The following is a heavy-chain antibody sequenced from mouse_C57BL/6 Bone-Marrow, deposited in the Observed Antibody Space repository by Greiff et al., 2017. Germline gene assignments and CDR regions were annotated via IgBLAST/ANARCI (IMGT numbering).Heavy chain of an antibody. J-gene: IGHJ2*01. CDR2: INPNNGGT. V-gene: IGHV1-26*01. CDR3: AICSLGDY. CDR1: GYTFTDYY. D-gene: IGHD1-1*01. Sequence: VQLQQSGPELVKPGASVKISCKASGYTFTDYYMNWVKQSHGKSLEWIGDINPNNGGTSYNQKFKGKATLTVDKSSSTAYMALRSLTSGDSAVYVCAICSLGDYWGQGTTLTVSS.